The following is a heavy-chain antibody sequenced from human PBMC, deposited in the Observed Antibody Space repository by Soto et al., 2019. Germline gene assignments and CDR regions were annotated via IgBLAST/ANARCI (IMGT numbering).Heavy chain of an antibody. CDR1: GGTFGSSV. Sequence: VASVKVSCKASGGTFGSSVMSWMRQAPGQGLEWMGGIFPISGTTNYAQRFQGRVTITADKTTSTAYMELSSLTSEDTAMYYCAREDDFWRDDWGQGTLVTVSS. J-gene: IGHJ4*02. V-gene: IGHV1-69*06. D-gene: IGHD3-3*01. CDR2: IFPISGTT. CDR3: AREDDFWRDD.